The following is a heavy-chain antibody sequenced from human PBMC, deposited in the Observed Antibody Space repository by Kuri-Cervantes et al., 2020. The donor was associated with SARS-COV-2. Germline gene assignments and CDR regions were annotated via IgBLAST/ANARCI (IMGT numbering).Heavy chain of an antibody. D-gene: IGHD3-3*01. CDR1: GGSISSSSYY. J-gene: IGHJ6*02. CDR3: ARPMPYDFWSGYRAYYYGMDV. V-gene: IGHV4-39*01. Sequence: SETLSLTCTVSGGSISSSSYYWGWIRQPPGKGLEWAGSIYYSGSTYYNPSLKSRVTISVDTSKNQFSLKLSSVTAADTAVYYCARPMPYDFWSGYRAYYYGMDVWGQGTTVTVSS. CDR2: IYYSGST.